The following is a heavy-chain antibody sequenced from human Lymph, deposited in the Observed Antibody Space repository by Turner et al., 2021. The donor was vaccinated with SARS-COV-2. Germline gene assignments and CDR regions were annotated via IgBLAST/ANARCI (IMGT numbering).Heavy chain of an antibody. CDR1: GFTFSNYA. V-gene: IGHV3-23*01. Sequence: EVQLLESGGDLVQPGGSLRLSCAASGFTFSNYAMSWVRQAPGKGLEWVSYISGSGARTYYADSVKSRFTISRDNSKNTLFLQMNSLRADDTAIYYCAKSPLGEDYFDYWGQGTLVTVSS. J-gene: IGHJ4*02. CDR2: ISGSGART. D-gene: IGHD3-16*01. CDR3: AKSPLGEDYFDY.